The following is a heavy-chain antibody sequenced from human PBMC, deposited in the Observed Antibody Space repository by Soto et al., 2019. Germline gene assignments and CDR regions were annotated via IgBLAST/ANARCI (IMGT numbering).Heavy chain of an antibody. V-gene: IGHV1-8*01. D-gene: IGHD2-2*01. J-gene: IGHJ6*03. CDR3: ARDMPTYYYYMDV. CDR2: MNPNSGNT. Sequence: ASVKVSFKASGYTFTSYDINWVRQATGQGLEWMGWMNPNSGNTGYAQKFQGRVTMTRNTSISTAYMELSSLRSEDTAVYYGARDMPTYYYYMDVWTKRTTVTGSS. CDR1: GYTFTSYD.